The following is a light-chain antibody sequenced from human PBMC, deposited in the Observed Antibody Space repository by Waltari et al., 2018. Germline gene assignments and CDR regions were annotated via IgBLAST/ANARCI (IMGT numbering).Light chain of an antibody. CDR1: QSVLYSSNNKNY. J-gene: IGKJ1*01. CDR3: QQYLIAPRT. V-gene: IGKV4-1*01. CDR2: WAS. Sequence: DIVMTQSPDSLAVSLGERATINCKSSQSVLYSSNNKNYLAWYQQKPGQPPKLLIYWASIRESGVPDRFSGSGSGTDFTLTISSLQAEDVAVYYCQQYLIAPRTFGQGTKVEIK.